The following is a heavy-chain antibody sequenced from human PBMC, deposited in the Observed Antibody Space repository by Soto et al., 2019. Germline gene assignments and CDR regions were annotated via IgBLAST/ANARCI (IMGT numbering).Heavy chain of an antibody. D-gene: IGHD1-1*01. CDR2: ISGSGDSA. Sequence: GGSLRLSCAASGFIFRDYAMNWVRQAPGKGLEWVSDISGSGDSARYADSVKGRFTISRDNSRNTLYLQINSLRVDDTAVYYCGMERPRRGWSVCNFWGQGTLVTVSS. CDR1: GFIFRDYA. V-gene: IGHV3-23*01. J-gene: IGHJ4*02. CDR3: GMERPRRGWSVCNF.